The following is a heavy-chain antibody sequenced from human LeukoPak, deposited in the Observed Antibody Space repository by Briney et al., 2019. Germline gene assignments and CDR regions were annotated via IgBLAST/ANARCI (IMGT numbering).Heavy chain of an antibody. D-gene: IGHD1-7*01. CDR3: ARVNWNYDGLAWFDP. CDR2: IYTSGAT. CDR1: GDSVSSYS. J-gene: IGHJ5*02. V-gene: IGHV4-4*07. Sequence: SETLSLTCTVSGDSVSSYSWSWIWQPAGTGLEWIGRIYTSGATNSNPSLKSRLSMSIDTSKNQFSLKLSSVTAADTAVYYCARVNWNYDGLAWFDPWGQGTLVTVSS.